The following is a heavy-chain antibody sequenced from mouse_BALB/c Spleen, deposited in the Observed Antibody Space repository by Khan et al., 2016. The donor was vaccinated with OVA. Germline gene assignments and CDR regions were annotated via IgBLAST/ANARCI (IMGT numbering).Heavy chain of an antibody. J-gene: IGHJ3*01. D-gene: IGHD1-1*01. CDR2: IYSSGGST. Sequence: EVELVESGGGLVQPGGSLKLSCAASGFTFSTYGMSWVRQTPDKRLELVATIYSSGGSTYYPDSVKGRFTISGDNAKNTLYLQMSSLKSEDTAMYYCASPYYYGSDLFVYWCQGTLVTVSA. CDR3: ASPYYYGSDLFVY. V-gene: IGHV5-6-3*01. CDR1: GFTFSTYG.